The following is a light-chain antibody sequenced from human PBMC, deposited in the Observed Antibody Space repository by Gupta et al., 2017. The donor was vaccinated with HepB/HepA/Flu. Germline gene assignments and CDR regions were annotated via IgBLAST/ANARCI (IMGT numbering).Light chain of an antibody. Sequence: DIQMTQSPSSLSASVGDRVTITCRASQSISSYLNWYQQKPGKAPKLLIYAASSVQSGVPSRFSGSGSGTDFTLTISRLQPEDFANYYCQQCDSTPLTFGGGTKVEIK. J-gene: IGKJ4*01. CDR1: QSISSY. CDR2: AAS. V-gene: IGKV1-39*01. CDR3: QQCDSTPLT.